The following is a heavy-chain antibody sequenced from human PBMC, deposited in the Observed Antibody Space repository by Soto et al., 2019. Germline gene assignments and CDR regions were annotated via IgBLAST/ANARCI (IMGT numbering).Heavy chain of an antibody. CDR3: ARDLEDIVVVVAARPTY. CDR1: GFTFSSYA. D-gene: IGHD2-15*01. Sequence: QVQLVESGGGVVQPGRSLRLSCAASGFTFSSYAMHWVRQAPGKGLEWVAVISYDGSNKYYADSVKGRFTISRDNSKNTLYLQMNSLRADGTAVYYCARDLEDIVVVVAARPTYWGQGTLYTVSS. CDR2: ISYDGSNK. J-gene: IGHJ4*02. V-gene: IGHV3-30-3*01.